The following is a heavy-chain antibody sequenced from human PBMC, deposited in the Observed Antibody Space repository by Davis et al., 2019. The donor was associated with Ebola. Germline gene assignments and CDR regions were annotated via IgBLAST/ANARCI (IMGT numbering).Heavy chain of an antibody. Sequence: PGGSLRLSCEASGFTFDDFSMEWVRQSPGKGLEWVPLISWDGGATYYGDSVKGRFTISRDNAKNSLYLQMTNLRVEDTAVYYCARLGLGTAYLPFHSWGQGTLVTVSS. CDR1: GFTFDDFS. CDR2: ISWDGGAT. V-gene: IGHV3-43D*04. D-gene: IGHD3-9*01. CDR3: ARLGLGTAYLPFHS. J-gene: IGHJ4*02.